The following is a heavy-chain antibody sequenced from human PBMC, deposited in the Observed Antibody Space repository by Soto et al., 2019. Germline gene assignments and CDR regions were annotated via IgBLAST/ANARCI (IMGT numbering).Heavy chain of an antibody. CDR1: GFTFSSYA. Sequence: EVQLVESGGGLVQPGESLRLSCSASGFTFSSYAMHWVRQAPGKGLEYVSAINSNGGSTYYADSVKGRFTISRDNSKNTLYLQMSSLRAEDTAVYYCVKILQYSYGLPHWGQGTLVTVSS. D-gene: IGHD5-18*01. V-gene: IGHV3-64D*06. CDR2: INSNGGST. CDR3: VKILQYSYGLPH. J-gene: IGHJ4*02.